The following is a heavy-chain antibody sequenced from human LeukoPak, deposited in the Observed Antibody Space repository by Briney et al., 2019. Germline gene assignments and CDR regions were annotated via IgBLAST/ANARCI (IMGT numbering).Heavy chain of an antibody. CDR3: ARIGYCSSTSCYLFDY. D-gene: IGHD2-2*01. J-gene: IGHJ4*02. V-gene: IGHV2-70*11. CDR2: IDWDDDK. Sequence: SGPALVHPTQTLTLTCTFSGFSLSTSGMCVSWIRQPPVKALEWLARIDWDDDKYYSTSLKTRLTISKDTSKNQVVLTMTNMDPVDTATYYCARIGYCSSTSCYLFDYWGQGTLVTVSS. CDR1: GFSLSTSGMC.